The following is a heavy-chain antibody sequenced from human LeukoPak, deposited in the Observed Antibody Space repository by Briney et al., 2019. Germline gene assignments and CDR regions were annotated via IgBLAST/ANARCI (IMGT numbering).Heavy chain of an antibody. J-gene: IGHJ4*02. CDR1: GYSFTSYW. CDR2: IYPGDSDT. CDR3: ARQSYYYDSSGYYAPSFEDY. D-gene: IGHD3-22*01. Sequence: GESLKISFKGSGYSFTSYWIGWVRRMPGKGLEWMGIIYPGDSDTRYSPSFQGQVTISADKSISTAYLQWSRLKASDTAMYYCARQSYYYDSSGYYAPSFEDYWGQGTLVTVSS. V-gene: IGHV5-51*01.